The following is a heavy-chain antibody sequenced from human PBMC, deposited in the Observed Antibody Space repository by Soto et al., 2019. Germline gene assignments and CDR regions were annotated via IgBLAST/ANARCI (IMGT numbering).Heavy chain of an antibody. V-gene: IGHV4-59*02. CDR3: ARDGVGPFDH. D-gene: IGHD3-3*01. J-gene: IGHJ4*02. CDR1: GGSVSTYY. CDR2: TSYSGNT. Sequence: SETLSLTCTISGGSVSTYYWSWIRQPPGKELEWIGLTSYSGNTNYNPSLKSRVAVAVDTSKNQFSLTLSSVTAADTAVYYCARDGVGPFDHWGQGTLVTVSS.